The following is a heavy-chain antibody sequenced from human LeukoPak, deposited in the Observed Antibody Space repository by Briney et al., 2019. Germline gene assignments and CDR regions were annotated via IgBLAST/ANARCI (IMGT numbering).Heavy chain of an antibody. Sequence: ASVKVSCKASGYTFISYHMHWVRQAPGQGLEYMGIINPRDDITNYAQKFQGRVTMTRDMSTSTVYMELSSLRSEDTAVYFCARELHATSYFDYWGQGTLVSVSS. J-gene: IGHJ4*02. D-gene: IGHD2-21*02. CDR2: INPRDDIT. V-gene: IGHV1-46*01. CDR3: ARELHATSYFDY. CDR1: GYTFISYH.